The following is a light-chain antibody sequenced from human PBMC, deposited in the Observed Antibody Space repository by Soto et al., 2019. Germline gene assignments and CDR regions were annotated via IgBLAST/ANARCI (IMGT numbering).Light chain of an antibody. CDR3: CSYTRSSTYV. V-gene: IGLV2-14*03. CDR1: SSDIDAYNY. J-gene: IGLJ1*01. CDR2: DVS. Sequence: QSALTQPASVSGSPGQSITISCTGTSSDIDAYNYVSWYQQHPGKAPKVMIYDVSNRPSGVSYRFSGSKSGITASLTISGLQAEDEADYYCCSYTRSSTYVFGTGTKVTVL.